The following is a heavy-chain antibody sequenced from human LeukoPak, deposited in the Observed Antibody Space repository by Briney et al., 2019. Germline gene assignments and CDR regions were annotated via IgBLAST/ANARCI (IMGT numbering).Heavy chain of an antibody. D-gene: IGHD1-26*01. CDR1: GFSFNSYW. J-gene: IGHJ4*02. Sequence: GGSLRLSCAASGFSFNSYWMSWVRQAPGKGLEWVANIKQDGSENYCVDSVKGRFTIYRHNAKKSLYLQMNSLRAEDTAVYYCASVREWQLQNAPFDYWGQGPLVTVSS. CDR3: ASVREWQLQNAPFDY. V-gene: IGHV3-7*01. CDR2: IKQDGSEN.